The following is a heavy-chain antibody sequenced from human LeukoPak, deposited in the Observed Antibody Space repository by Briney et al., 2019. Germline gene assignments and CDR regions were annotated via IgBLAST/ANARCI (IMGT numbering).Heavy chain of an antibody. CDR1: GYTFMNYD. V-gene: IGHV1-3*01. CDR2: INAGNGNT. D-gene: IGHD6-13*01. Sequence: ASVKVSCKTSGYTFMNYDINWVRQAPGQGLEWMGWINAGNGNTKYSQKFQGRVTITRDTSASTAYMELSSLRSEDTPVYYCARGGSSWPLPFDYWGQGTLVTVSS. J-gene: IGHJ4*02. CDR3: ARGGSSWPLPFDY.